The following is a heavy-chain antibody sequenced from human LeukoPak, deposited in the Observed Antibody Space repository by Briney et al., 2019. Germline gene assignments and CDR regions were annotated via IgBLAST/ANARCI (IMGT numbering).Heavy chain of an antibody. V-gene: IGHV4-4*09. D-gene: IGHD3-3*01. Sequence: SETLSLTCTVSGGSISTYYWSWIRQPPGKGLEWIGYIYTSGSTNYNPSLKSRVTILVDTSKNQFSLKLSSVIAADTAVYYCARQNSPWSAYYTDWGQGTLVTVYS. CDR2: IYTSGST. CDR3: ARQNSPWSAYYTD. J-gene: IGHJ4*02. CDR1: GGSISTYY.